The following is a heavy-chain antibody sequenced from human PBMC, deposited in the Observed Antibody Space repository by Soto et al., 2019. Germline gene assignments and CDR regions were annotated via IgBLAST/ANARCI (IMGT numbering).Heavy chain of an antibody. CDR3: ARELTWGIAAPRYYYGMDV. J-gene: IGHJ6*02. Sequence: ACAASGSTFSSYAMHWVRQAPGKGLEWVAVISYDGSNKYYADSVKGRFTISRDNSKNTLYLQMNSLRAEDTAVYYCARELTWGIAAPRYYYGMDVWGQGTTVTVSS. CDR1: GSTFSSYA. CDR2: ISYDGSNK. V-gene: IGHV3-30-3*01. D-gene: IGHD6-13*01.